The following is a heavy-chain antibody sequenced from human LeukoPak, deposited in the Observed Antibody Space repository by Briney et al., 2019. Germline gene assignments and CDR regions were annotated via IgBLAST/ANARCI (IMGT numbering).Heavy chain of an antibody. CDR1: GFTFSTYS. J-gene: IGHJ4*02. CDR3: GRDLSGWYGPDY. V-gene: IGHV3-21*04. CDR2: ISSSSEYI. D-gene: IGHD6-19*01. Sequence: GGSLRLSCAASGFTFSTYSMNWVRQAPGKGLEWVSFISSSSEYIYYANSVKGRFTISRDNAKNSLYLQMDSLRAEDTALYYCGRDLSGWYGPDYWGQGTLVTVSS.